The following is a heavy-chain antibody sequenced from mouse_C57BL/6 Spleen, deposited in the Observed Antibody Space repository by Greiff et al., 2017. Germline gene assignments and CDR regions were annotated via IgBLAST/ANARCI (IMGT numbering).Heavy chain of an antibody. D-gene: IGHD1-1*01. V-gene: IGHV6-3*01. CDR2: IRLKSDNYAT. J-gene: IGHJ1*03. CDR1: GFTFSNYW. Sequence: EVKLMESGGGLVQPGGSMKLSCVASGFTFSNYWMNWVRQSPEKGLEWVAQIRLKSDNYATHYAESVKGRFTISRDDSKSSVYLQMNNLRAEDTGIYYCTYYYGSSRYFDVWGTGTTVTVSS. CDR3: TYYYGSSRYFDV.